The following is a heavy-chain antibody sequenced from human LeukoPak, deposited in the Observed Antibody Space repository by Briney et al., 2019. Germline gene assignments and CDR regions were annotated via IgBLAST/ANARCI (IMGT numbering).Heavy chain of an antibody. V-gene: IGHV3-23*01. J-gene: IGHJ4*02. CDR1: GFTFSSYA. D-gene: IGHD1-26*01. CDR2: ISGSGGST. Sequence: GGSLRLSCAASGFTFSSYAMSWVRQAPGKGLEWVSAISGSGGSTYYADSVKGRFTISRDNSKNTLYLQMNSLRAEDTAVYYCARDWSGVGATILDYWGQGTLVTVSS. CDR3: ARDWSGVGATILDY.